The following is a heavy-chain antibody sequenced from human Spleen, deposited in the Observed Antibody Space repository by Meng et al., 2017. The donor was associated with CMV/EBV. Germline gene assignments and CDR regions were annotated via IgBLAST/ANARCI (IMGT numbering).Heavy chain of an antibody. CDR1: GFTFSDYY. Sequence: GESLKISCAASGFTFSDYYMSWIRQAPGKGLEWVSYISSSGSTIYYADSVKGRFTISRDNAKNSLYLQMNSLRAEDTALYHCLRDYDFWSRGGYWGQGTLVTVSS. V-gene: IGHV3-11*01. CDR2: ISSSGSTI. CDR3: LRDYDFWSRGGY. J-gene: IGHJ4*02. D-gene: IGHD3-3*01.